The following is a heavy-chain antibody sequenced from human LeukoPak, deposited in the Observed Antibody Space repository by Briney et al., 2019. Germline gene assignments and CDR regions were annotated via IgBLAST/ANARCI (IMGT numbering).Heavy chain of an antibody. CDR1: GFTFSIYS. CDR2: ISSNGGST. D-gene: IGHD3-10*01. J-gene: IGHJ4*02. CDR3: ARAIWFGDKPFDY. Sequence: PGGSLRLSCAASGFTFSIYSMNWVRQAPGKGLEYVSAISSNGGSTYYANSVKGRFTISRDNSKNTLYLQMGSLRAEDMAVYYCARAIWFGDKPFDYWGQGTLVTVSS. V-gene: IGHV3-64*01.